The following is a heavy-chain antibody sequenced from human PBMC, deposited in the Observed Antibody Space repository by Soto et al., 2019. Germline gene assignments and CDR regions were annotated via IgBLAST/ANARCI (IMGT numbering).Heavy chain of an antibody. CDR1: GFTFSGHW. V-gene: IGHV3-74*03. CDR3: AREAGYCSRTSCYRRAFDT. D-gene: IGHD2-2*01. CDR2: VNTDGGTS. J-gene: IGHJ3*02. Sequence: EVQLVESGGDLVRPGGSLRLSCAASGFTFSGHWMHWVRQVPGKGLEWVSRVNTDGGTSAYADSVKGRFTISRENAKNTLYLQMGGLRAEDAGVYYCAREAGYCSRTSCYRRAFDTWGQGTTVSVSS.